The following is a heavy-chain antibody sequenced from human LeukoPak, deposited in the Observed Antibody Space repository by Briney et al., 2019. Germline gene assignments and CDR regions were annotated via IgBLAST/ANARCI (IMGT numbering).Heavy chain of an antibody. Sequence: GASVKVSCKASGYTFTGYYIHWVRQAPGQGLEWMGWINPNSGGTNYAQKFQGRVTMTRDTSISTAYMELSSLRSDDTAVYYCARDRAVATIGGVDYWGQGTLVTVSS. V-gene: IGHV1-2*02. CDR1: GYTFTGYY. D-gene: IGHD5-12*01. J-gene: IGHJ4*02. CDR2: INPNSGGT. CDR3: ARDRAVATIGGVDY.